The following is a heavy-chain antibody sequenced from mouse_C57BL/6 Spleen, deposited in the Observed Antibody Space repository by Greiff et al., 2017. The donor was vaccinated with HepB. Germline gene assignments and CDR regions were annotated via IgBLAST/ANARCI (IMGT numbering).Heavy chain of an antibody. CDR3: TRDREVYSNYNWYFDV. CDR1: GFTFSSYA. V-gene: IGHV5-9-1*02. Sequence: EVKLMESGEGLVKPGGSLKLSCAASGFTFSSYAMSWVRQTPEKRLEWVAYISSGGDYIYYADTVKGRFTIYRDNARNTLYLQMSSLKSEDTAMYYCTRDREVYSNYNWYFDVWGTGTTVTVSS. CDR2: ISSGGDYI. J-gene: IGHJ1*03. D-gene: IGHD2-5*01.